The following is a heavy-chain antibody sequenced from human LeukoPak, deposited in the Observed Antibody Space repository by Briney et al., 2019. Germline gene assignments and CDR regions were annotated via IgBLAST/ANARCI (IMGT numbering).Heavy chain of an antibody. CDR2: VRVGVVSK. D-gene: IGHD3-16*02. CDR1: GFTFSSDA. Sequence: GGSLRLSCAASGFTFSSDAMSWVRQAPGKGLEWVSAVRVGVVSKYYADSVKGRFTISRDNPKNKLYLQMNSLRAEDTAVYYCAKDTFIMITFGGVIVEPRDDYWGQGTLVTVSS. V-gene: IGHV3-23*01. J-gene: IGHJ4*02. CDR3: AKDTFIMITFGGVIVEPRDDY.